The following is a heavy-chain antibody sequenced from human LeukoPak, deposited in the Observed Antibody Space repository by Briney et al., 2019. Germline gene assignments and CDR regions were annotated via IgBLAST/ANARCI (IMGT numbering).Heavy chain of an antibody. J-gene: IGHJ3*02. CDR3: ARHLWRGGTTDSFDI. D-gene: IGHD3-10*01. Sequence: SETLSLTCTVSGGSISRDYWNWIRQPPGKGLDWIGDIDYGGRTNYNPSLKSRVTISVDTSKNQFSLKLSPVTAADTAVYYCARHLWRGGTTDSFDIWGQGTMVSVSS. CDR2: IDYGGRT. CDR1: GGSISRDY. V-gene: IGHV4-59*08.